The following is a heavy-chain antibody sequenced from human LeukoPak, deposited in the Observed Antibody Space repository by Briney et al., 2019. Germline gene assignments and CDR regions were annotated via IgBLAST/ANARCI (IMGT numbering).Heavy chain of an antibody. D-gene: IGHD2-2*01. CDR3: ARLGRRSFIVVVPAAPFDP. J-gene: IGHJ5*02. V-gene: IGHV4-59*12. CDR1: GGSISSYY. Sequence: RSSETLSLTCTVSGGSISSYYWSWIRQPPGKGLEWIGYIYYSGSTNYNPSLKSRVTISVDTSKNQFSLKLSSVTAADTAVYYCARLGRRSFIVVVPAAPFDPWGQGTLVTVSS. CDR2: IYYSGST.